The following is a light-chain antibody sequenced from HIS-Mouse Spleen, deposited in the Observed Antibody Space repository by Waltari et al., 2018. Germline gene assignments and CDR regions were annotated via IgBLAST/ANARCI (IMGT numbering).Light chain of an antibody. J-gene: IGKJ4*01. V-gene: IGKV4-1*01. CDR1: QSGLYSSNNKHY. Sequence: DIVMTQSPDSLAVSLGERATINCKSSQSGLYSSNNKHYLAWYQQKPGQPPKLLIYWASTRESGVPDRFSGSSSGNTASLTITGAQAEDEADYYCNSRDSSGNHVVFGGGTK. CDR2: WAS. CDR3: NSRDSSGNHVV.